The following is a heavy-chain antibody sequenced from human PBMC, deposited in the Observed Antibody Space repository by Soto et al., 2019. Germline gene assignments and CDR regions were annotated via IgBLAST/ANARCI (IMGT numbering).Heavy chain of an antibody. J-gene: IGHJ4*02. CDR3: TRGRENYSYFDY. CDR2: VNSDGHDT. Sequence: EVQLVESGGGLVQPGGSLTLSCAASGFTFNSFWMHWVRQTPGKGLVRVSRVNSDGHDTVYADFVKGRFTLSRDNAKNTVFLQMSSLRDAETAVYECTRGRENYSYFDYWGQGIVVTVSS. V-gene: IGHV3-74*01. D-gene: IGHD1-26*01. CDR1: GFTFNSFW.